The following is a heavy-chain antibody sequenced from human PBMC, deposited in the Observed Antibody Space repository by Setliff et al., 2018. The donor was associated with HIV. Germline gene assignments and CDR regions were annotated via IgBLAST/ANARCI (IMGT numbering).Heavy chain of an antibody. V-gene: IGHV4-34*01. Sequence: LSLTCSVSGGSVINYLWHWFRQPPGKGLEWIGEINHSGSTNYNPSLKSRVTISVDTSKNHFSLKLSSVTAADTAVYYCARAFCSSASCYGGGDAFDIWGQGTMVTVSS. CDR3: ARAFCSSASCYGGGDAFDI. CDR2: INHSGST. CDR1: GGSVINYL. J-gene: IGHJ3*02. D-gene: IGHD2-2*01.